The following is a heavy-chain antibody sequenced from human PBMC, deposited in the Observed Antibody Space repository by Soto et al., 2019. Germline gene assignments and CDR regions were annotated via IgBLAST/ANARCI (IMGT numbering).Heavy chain of an antibody. Sequence: QVQLVQSGAEVKKPGSSVKVSCKASGGTFSSYAISWVRQAPGQGLEWMGGIIPIFGTANYAQKFQGRVTIIEDESARTADMALRCLRSEYTAVYYCARDAARGSDSVGLNGFDPCGHGTLVTVSS. V-gene: IGHV1-69*01. CDR1: GGTFSSYA. J-gene: IGHJ5*02. D-gene: IGHD1-26*01. CDR2: IIPIFGTA. CDR3: ARDAARGSDSVGLNGFDP.